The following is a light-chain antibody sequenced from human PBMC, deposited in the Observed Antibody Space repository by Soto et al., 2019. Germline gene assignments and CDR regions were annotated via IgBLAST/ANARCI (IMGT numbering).Light chain of an antibody. CDR3: SSYTSSSTYV. J-gene: IGLJ1*01. V-gene: IGLV2-18*02. CDR1: SSDVGSYNR. CDR2: EVS. Sequence: QSALTQPPSVSGSPGQSVAISCTGTSSDVGSYNRVSWYQQPPGTAPKVMIYEVSNRPSGVPDRFSGSKSGNTASLTISGLQAEDESDYYCSSYTSSSTYVFGTGTKVTVL.